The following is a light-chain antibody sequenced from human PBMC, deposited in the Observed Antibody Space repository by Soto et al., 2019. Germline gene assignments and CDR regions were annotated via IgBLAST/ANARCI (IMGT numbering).Light chain of an antibody. Sequence: IQLTQSPSSLSSSVGCSFTITCRASQDISTYLAWYQQKPGKAPKLLIYAASTLQSGVPSRFSGSGSGTDFTLTITSLQPEDFAVYYCQQRSNWPFTFGGRTKVDI. CDR3: QQRSNWPFT. CDR1: QDISTY. J-gene: IGKJ4*01. CDR2: AAS. V-gene: IGKV1-9*01.